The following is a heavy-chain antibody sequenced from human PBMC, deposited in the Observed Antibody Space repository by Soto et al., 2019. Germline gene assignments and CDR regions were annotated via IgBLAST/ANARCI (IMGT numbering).Heavy chain of an antibody. CDR1: GGSISSSSYY. CDR3: ARLYYYDSSGHTLFDY. V-gene: IGHV4-39*01. J-gene: IGHJ4*02. Sequence: QLQLQESGPGLVKPSETLSLTCTVSGGSISSSSYYWGGFRQPPGKGLEWIGSIYYSGSTYYNPSLKSRVTISVDTSKNQFSLKLSSVTAADTAVYYCARLYYYDSSGHTLFDYWGQGTLVTVSS. CDR2: IYYSGST. D-gene: IGHD3-22*01.